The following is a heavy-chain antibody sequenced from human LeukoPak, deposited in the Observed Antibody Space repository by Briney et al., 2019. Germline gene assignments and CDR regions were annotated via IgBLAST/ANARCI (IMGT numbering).Heavy chain of an antibody. CDR1: GGSISSYY. CDR3: ARGSSPLDY. Sequence: PSETLSLTCTVSGGSISSYYWSWIRQPPGKGLEWIGSLYYSGNTNYNPSLKSRVTISLDTSKNQFSLKLSSVTAADTAVYYCARGSSPLDYWGQGTLVTVSS. J-gene: IGHJ4*02. CDR2: LYYSGNT. V-gene: IGHV4-59*08.